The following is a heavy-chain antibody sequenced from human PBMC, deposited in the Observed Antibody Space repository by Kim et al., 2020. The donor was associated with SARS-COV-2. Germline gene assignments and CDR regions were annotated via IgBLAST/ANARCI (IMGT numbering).Heavy chain of an antibody. Sequence: GGSLRLSCAASGFTFSSFAMSWVRQAPGKGLEWVSTISGGGTSTYYADSVKGRFTISRDNSKGTLSLQVNSLRAEDTATYYCAKKKGNRLYDYSMDVWG. CDR3: AKKKGNRLYDYSMDV. CDR1: GFTFSSFA. D-gene: IGHD3-10*01. CDR2: ISGGGTST. J-gene: IGHJ6*03. V-gene: IGHV3-23*01.